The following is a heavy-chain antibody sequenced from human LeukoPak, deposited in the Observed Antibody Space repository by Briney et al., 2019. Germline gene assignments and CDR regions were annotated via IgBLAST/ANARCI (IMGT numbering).Heavy chain of an antibody. V-gene: IGHV3-23*01. J-gene: IGHJ4*02. Sequence: PGGSLRLSCAASGFTFSSYAMSWVRQAPGKGLEWVSAISGSGGSTYYADSVKGRFTISRDNSKNTLYLQMNSLRAEDTAVYYCAKGWRRDGCNGRFDYWGQGTLVTVSS. CDR3: AKGWRRDGCNGRFDY. CDR2: ISGSGGST. CDR1: GFTFSSYA. D-gene: IGHD5-24*01.